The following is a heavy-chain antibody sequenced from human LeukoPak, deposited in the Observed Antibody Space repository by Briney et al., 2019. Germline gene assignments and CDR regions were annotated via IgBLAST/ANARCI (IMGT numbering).Heavy chain of an antibody. J-gene: IGHJ3*02. CDR3: ARSIAAAGTNAFDI. D-gene: IGHD6-13*01. Sequence: GESLKISCKGSGYSFTSYWIGWVRQMPGKGLEWMGIIYPGDSDTTFSPSFQGQVTISADKSISIAYLQWSSLKASDTAMYYCARSIAAAGTNAFDIWGQGTMVTVSS. V-gene: IGHV5-51*01. CDR2: IYPGDSDT. CDR1: GYSFTSYW.